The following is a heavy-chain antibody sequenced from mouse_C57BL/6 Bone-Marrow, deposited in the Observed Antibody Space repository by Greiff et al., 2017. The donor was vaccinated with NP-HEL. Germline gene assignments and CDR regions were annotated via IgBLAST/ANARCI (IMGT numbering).Heavy chain of an antibody. J-gene: IGHJ4*01. CDR1: GYTFTSYG. Sequence: QVQLKESGAELARPGASVKLSCKASGYTFTSYGISWVKQRTGQGLEWIGEIYPRSGNTYYNEKFKGKATLTADKSSSTAYMELRSLTSEDSAVYFCAIIYYGNYSPRGQGTSVTVSS. CDR2: IYPRSGNT. CDR3: AIIYYGNYSP. V-gene: IGHV1-81*01. D-gene: IGHD2-1*01.